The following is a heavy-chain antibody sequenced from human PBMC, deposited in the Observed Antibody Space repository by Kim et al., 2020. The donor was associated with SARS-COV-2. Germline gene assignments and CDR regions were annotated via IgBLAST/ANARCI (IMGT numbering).Heavy chain of an antibody. CDR2: ISTTGNTT. Sequence: GGSLRLSCTASGFTFSDYYMNWIRQAPGKGLEWVSYISTTGNTTYSADSVRGRFTISRDNAKNSLYLQMNYLRAEDTALYYCAREPLSKAPSGTHYYYYGMDVWGQGTTVTVSS. CDR3: AREPLSKAPSGTHYYYYGMDV. V-gene: IGHV3-11*01. J-gene: IGHJ6*02. CDR1: GFTFSDYY.